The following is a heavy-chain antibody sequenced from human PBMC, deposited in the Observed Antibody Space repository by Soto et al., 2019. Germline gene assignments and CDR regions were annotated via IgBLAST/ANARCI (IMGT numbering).Heavy chain of an antibody. CDR3: ARNPYSSGLTYYYYYGMDV. CDR1: GGTFSSYA. CDR2: IIPIFGTA. J-gene: IGHJ6*02. Sequence: GASVKVSCKASGGTFSSYAISWVRQAPGQGLEWMGGIIPIFGTASYAQKFQGRVTITADESTSTAYMELSSLRSEDTAVYYCARNPYSSGLTYYYYYGMDVWGQGTTVTVSS. D-gene: IGHD6-19*01. V-gene: IGHV1-69*13.